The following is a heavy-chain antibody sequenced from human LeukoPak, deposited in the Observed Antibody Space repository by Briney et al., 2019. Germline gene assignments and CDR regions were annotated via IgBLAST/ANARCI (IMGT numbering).Heavy chain of an antibody. J-gene: IGHJ5*02. CDR3: ARERRWLQFNMAWFDP. Sequence: SETLSLTCTVSGYSISSGYYWGWIRQPPGKGLEWIGSIYHSGSTYYNPSLKSRVTISVDTSKNQFSLKLSSVTAADTAVYYCARERRWLQFNMAWFDPWGQGTLVTVSS. D-gene: IGHD5-24*01. CDR1: GYSISSGYY. CDR2: IYHSGST. V-gene: IGHV4-38-2*02.